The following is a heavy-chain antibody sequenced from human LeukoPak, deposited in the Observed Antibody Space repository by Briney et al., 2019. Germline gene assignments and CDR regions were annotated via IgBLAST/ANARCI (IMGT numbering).Heavy chain of an antibody. D-gene: IGHD2-21*02. CDR3: AAQWLTARVMTS. Sequence: SETLSLTCAVYGGSFSGHYWSWIRQPPGKGLEWIGEINHSGSTKCNPSLKSRVTISVGTSKNQFSLKLSSVTAADTAVYYCAAQWLTARVMTSWGQGTLVTVSS. CDR2: INHSGST. V-gene: IGHV4-34*01. CDR1: GGSFSGHY. J-gene: IGHJ4*02.